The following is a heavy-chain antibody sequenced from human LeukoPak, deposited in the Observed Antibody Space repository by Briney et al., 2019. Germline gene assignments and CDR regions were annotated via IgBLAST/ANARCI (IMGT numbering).Heavy chain of an antibody. D-gene: IGHD2-15*01. CDR3: GRDALVGYFSYYYLDV. V-gene: IGHV4-59*11. CDR2: ISNSGST. CDR1: GGSISSHY. J-gene: IGHJ6*03. Sequence: SGTLSLTCTVSGGSISSHYWTWVRQSPVKGLEWIGDISNSGSTSYNPSLKSRVTISIDTSKNQFSLRLSSVTAADTAVYYCGRDALVGYFSYYYLDVWSKGTTVTVS.